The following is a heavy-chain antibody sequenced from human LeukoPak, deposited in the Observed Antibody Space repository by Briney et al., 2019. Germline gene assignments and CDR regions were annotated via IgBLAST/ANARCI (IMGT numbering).Heavy chain of an antibody. V-gene: IGHV4-30-4*01. CDR1: GGSISSGDYY. CDR2: IYYSGST. D-gene: IGHD2-2*01. Sequence: PSETLSLTCTVSGGSISSGDYYWSWIRQPPGKGLEWIGYIYYSGSTYYNPSLKSRVTISVDTSKNQFSLKLSSVTAADTAVYYCASLYCSSTSCPMDYGMDVWGQGTTVTVSS. CDR3: ASLYCSSTSCPMDYGMDV. J-gene: IGHJ6*02.